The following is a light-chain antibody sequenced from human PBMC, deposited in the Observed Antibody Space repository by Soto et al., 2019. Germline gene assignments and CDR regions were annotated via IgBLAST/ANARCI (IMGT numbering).Light chain of an antibody. CDR3: QQYSNWPPFT. V-gene: IGKV3-15*01. CDR1: QSVSSS. CDR2: RAS. Sequence: EIVMTQSPATLSVSPGERATLSCRASQSVSSSLAWYQQKPGQAPRLLIFRASTRATGIPARFSGSGSGTEFTLTISSLQSEDFAVYYCQQYSNWPPFTFGPGTKVDTK. J-gene: IGKJ3*01.